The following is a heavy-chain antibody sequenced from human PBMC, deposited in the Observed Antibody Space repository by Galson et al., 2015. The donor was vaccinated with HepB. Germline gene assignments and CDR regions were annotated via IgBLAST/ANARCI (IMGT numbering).Heavy chain of an antibody. CDR2: INAGNGNT. CDR3: ARDFSRYCSGGTHCGEYYYYGMDV. V-gene: IGHV1-3*01. J-gene: IGHJ6*02. Sequence: SVKVSCKASGYTFTSYAMHWVRQAPGQRLEWMGWINAGNGNTKYSQKFQGRVTITRDTSASTAYMELSSLRSEDTAVYYCARDFSRYCSGGTHCGEYYYYGMDVWGQGTTVTVSS. CDR1: GYTFTSYA. D-gene: IGHD2-15*01.